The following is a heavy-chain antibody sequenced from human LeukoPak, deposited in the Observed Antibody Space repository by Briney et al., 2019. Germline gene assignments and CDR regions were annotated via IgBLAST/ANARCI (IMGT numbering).Heavy chain of an antibody. J-gene: IGHJ5*02. CDR2: IYYFGRT. Sequence: PSETLSLTCTVSGASITSSYHFWAWVRQPPGKGLEYIGSIYYFGRTYYNLSLKSRVTISVETSNNQFSLKLSSVTAADTAVYYCARGLPKHDFGDYGGTWFDPWGQGTLVTVSS. CDR1: GASITSSYHF. CDR3: ARGLPKHDFGDYGGTWFDP. D-gene: IGHD4-17*01. V-gene: IGHV4-39*01.